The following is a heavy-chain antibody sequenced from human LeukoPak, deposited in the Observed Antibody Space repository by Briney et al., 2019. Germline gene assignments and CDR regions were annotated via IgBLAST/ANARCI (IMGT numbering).Heavy chain of an antibody. V-gene: IGHV3-30*03. CDR2: ISYDGSNK. D-gene: IGHD4-23*01. CDR1: GFTFSSYG. J-gene: IGHJ2*01. Sequence: GGSLRLSCAASGFTFSSYGMHWVRQAPGKGLEWVAVISYDGSNKYYADSVKGRFTISRDNSKNTLYLQMNSLRAEDTAVYYCARVGPSSTVVTVYWYFDLWGRGTLVTVSS. CDR3: ARVGPSSTVVTVYWYFDL.